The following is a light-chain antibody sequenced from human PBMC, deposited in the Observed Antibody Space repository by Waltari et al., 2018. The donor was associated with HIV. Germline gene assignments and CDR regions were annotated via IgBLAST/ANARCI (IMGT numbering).Light chain of an antibody. J-gene: IGLJ2*01. Sequence: QNVVTQEPSFSVTPGGTVTLTCGLNSGPVPISSSPSWYQQSPGQAPRTLIYSTNTRSSGVPDRFSGSILGNKAALTITGAQADDESDYYCVLYMGSGIWVFGGGTKLTVL. CDR3: VLYMGSGIWV. V-gene: IGLV8-61*01. CDR2: STN. CDR1: SGPVPISSS.